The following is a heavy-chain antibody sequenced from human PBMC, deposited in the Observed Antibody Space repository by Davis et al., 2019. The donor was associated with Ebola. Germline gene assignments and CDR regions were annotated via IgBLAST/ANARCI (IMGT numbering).Heavy chain of an antibody. CDR1: GYIFTNYL. D-gene: IGHD5-24*01. Sequence: ASVKVSCKTSGYIFTNYLIHWVRQAPGQGLEWVALIFPDGGRTTYAPNLQDRVTVTRDTSTSTIHMELSSLRSEDTAVYYCAKAAVDGSYFDYWGQGTLVTVSS. V-gene: IGHV1-46*01. CDR2: IFPDGGRT. CDR3: AKAAVDGSYFDY. J-gene: IGHJ4*02.